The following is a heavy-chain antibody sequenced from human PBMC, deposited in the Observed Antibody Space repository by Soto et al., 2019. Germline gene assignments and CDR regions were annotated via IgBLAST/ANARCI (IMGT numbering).Heavy chain of an antibody. Sequence: SESLSLTFAISGGSVSSYSAAWNWVRQSPSGGLEWLGRTYYRSRFFSDYAESVKSRIIINPDTSKNQFSLQLKSVTPEDTAVYYCVRDRYSSSGWFDPWGQGTPVTVSS. CDR1: GGSVSSYSAA. CDR2: TYYRSRFFS. J-gene: IGHJ5*02. V-gene: IGHV6-1*01. D-gene: IGHD3-10*01. CDR3: VRDRYSSSGWFDP.